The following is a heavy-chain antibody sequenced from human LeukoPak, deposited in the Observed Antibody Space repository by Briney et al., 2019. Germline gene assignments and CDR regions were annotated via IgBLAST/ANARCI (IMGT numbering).Heavy chain of an antibody. J-gene: IGHJ4*01. D-gene: IGHD3-16*02. CDR3: AQFVRDYVWGSYRYSDDY. CDR2: ISGSGGST. Sequence: GGSLRLSCAASGFTFSSYGMSWVRQAPGKGLEWVSAISGSGGSTYYADSVKGRFTISRDNSKNTLYLQMNSLRAEDTAVYYCAQFVRDYVWGSYRYSDDYWGQGTLVTVSS. V-gene: IGHV3-23*01. CDR1: GFTFSSYG.